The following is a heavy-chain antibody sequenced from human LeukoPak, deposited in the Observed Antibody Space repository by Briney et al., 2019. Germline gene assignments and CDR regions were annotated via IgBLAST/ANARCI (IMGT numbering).Heavy chain of an antibody. CDR2: IWYDGSNK. Sequence: PGGSLRLSCAASGFTFSSYGMHWVRQAPGKGLEWVAVIWYDGSNKYYADSVKGRFTISRDNSKNTLYLQMNSLRAEDTAVYYCARDRIAAAGTGLDYWGQGTLVTVSS. CDR1: GFTFSSYG. J-gene: IGHJ4*02. V-gene: IGHV3-33*01. D-gene: IGHD6-13*01. CDR3: ARDRIAAAGTGLDY.